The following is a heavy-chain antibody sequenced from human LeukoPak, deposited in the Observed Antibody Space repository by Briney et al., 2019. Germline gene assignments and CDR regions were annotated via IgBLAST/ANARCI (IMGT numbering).Heavy chain of an antibody. V-gene: IGHV3-23*01. CDR3: AKGPQTYDYIWGSYRPYYYMDV. Sequence: GGSLRLSCAASGFTFSSYAMSWVRQAPGKGLEWVSAIGGSGGSTYYADSVKGRFTISRDNSKNTMYLQMNSLRAEDTAVYYCAKGPQTYDYIWGSYRPYYYMDVWGKGTTVTVSS. D-gene: IGHD3-16*02. J-gene: IGHJ6*03. CDR1: GFTFSSYA. CDR2: IGGSGGST.